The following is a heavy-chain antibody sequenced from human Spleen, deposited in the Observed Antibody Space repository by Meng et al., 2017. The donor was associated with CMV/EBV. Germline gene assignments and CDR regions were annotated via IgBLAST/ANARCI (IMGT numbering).Heavy chain of an antibody. D-gene: IGHD2-2*01. CDR3: AHTDCSSTSCYELDFDY. Sequence: SLNTSGVGVDSIRQPPGKALEWLALIYWNDDKRYSPSLKSRLTLTKDTYKNQVVLTMTNMDPVDTATYYCAHTDCSSTSCYELDFDYWGQGTVVTVSS. J-gene: IGHJ4*02. V-gene: IGHV2-5*01. CDR1: SLNTSGVG. CDR2: IYWNDDK.